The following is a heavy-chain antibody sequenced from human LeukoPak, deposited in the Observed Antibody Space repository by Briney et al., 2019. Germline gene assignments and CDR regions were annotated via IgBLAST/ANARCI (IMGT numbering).Heavy chain of an antibody. CDR1: GFTFSGSA. J-gene: IGHJ4*02. V-gene: IGHV3-73*01. CDR3: TSVLGYCSSTSCPDY. D-gene: IGHD2-2*01. Sequence: GGSLRLSCAASGFTFSGSAMHWVRQASGKGLEWVGRIRSQANSYATAFAASVKGRFTISRDDSKNTAYLQMDSLKTEDTAVYYCTSVLGYCSSTSCPDYWGQGTLVTVSS. CDR2: IRSQANSYAT.